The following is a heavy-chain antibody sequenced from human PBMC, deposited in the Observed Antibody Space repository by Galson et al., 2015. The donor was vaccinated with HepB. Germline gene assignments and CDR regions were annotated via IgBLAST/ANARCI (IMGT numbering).Heavy chain of an antibody. CDR3: ARARGGPGVVVPAAIVVGVFDI. CDR1: GFTFSSYG. V-gene: IGHV3-33*01. D-gene: IGHD2-2*01. Sequence: SLRLSCAASGFTFSSYGMHWVRQAPGKGLEWVAVIWYDGSNKYYADSVKGRVTVSIDNSKNTLYLQMNSLRAEDTAVYYCARARGGPGVVVPAAIVVGVFDIWGQATMVTVSS. CDR2: IWYDGSNK. J-gene: IGHJ3*02.